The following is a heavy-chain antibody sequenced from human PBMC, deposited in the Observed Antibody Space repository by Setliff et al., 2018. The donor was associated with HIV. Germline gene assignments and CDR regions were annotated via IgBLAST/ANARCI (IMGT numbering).Heavy chain of an antibody. CDR3: AKDQGDYRSVGFDY. V-gene: IGHV3-30*02. Sequence: GGSLRLSCAASGFIFSNYGMHWVRQAPGKGLEWVTFIRYDGSNKYYTDSVKGRFTVSRDNSRNTLYLQMNSLRGEDTDVYYCAKDQGDYRSVGFDYWGLGTLVTVTS. J-gene: IGHJ4*02. CDR2: IRYDGSNK. CDR1: GFIFSNYG. D-gene: IGHD4-17*01.